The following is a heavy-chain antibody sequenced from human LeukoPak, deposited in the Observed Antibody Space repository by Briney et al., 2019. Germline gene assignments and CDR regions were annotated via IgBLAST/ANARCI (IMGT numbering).Heavy chain of an antibody. CDR2: IYTSGST. CDR1: GGSISSYY. D-gene: IGHD3-3*01. V-gene: IGHV4-4*07. CDR3: ARHNTIFGVLVPLNY. Sequence: SETLSLTCTVSGGSISSYYWSWIRQPAGKGLEWIGRIYTSGSTNYNPSLKSRVTISIDKSKNHFSLNLSSVTAADTAVYYCARHNTIFGVLVPLNYWGQGTLVTVSS. J-gene: IGHJ4*02.